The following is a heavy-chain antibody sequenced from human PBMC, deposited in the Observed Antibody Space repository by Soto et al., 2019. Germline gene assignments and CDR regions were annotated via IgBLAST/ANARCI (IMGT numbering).Heavy chain of an antibody. Sequence: SQTLSLTCAIPGDSVARTSPPWSWIRQSPSRGLEWLGRTYYRSHWYTDHAGSVKSRITISPDTSKNQFSLQLNSVTPEDTAVYYGARGSYYSGWVWGQGTLVTAPQ. D-gene: IGHD6-19*01. CDR2: TYYRSHWYT. V-gene: IGHV6-1*01. CDR1: GDSVARTSPP. CDR3: ARGSYYSGWV. J-gene: IGHJ4*02.